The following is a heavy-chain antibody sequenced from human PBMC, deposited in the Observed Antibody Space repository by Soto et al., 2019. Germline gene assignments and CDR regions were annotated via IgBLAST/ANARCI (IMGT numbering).Heavy chain of an antibody. D-gene: IGHD2-21*02. CDR1: GGSISSGGYY. CDR2: IYYSGST. Sequence: QVQLQESGPGLVKPSQTLSLTCTVSGGSISSGGYYWSWIRQHPGKGLEWIGYIYYSGSTYYNPSLKSRVTISVDTSKNQFSLKLSSVTAADTAVYYCARDRLLPELPVVTPSHHAFDIWGQGTMVTVSS. V-gene: IGHV4-31*03. J-gene: IGHJ3*02. CDR3: ARDRLLPELPVVTPSHHAFDI.